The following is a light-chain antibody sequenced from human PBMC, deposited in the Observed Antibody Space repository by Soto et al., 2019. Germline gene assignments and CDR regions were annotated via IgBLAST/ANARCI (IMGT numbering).Light chain of an antibody. CDR1: SSDVGGYNY. Sequence: QSALTQPRSVSGSPGQSVTISCTGTSSDVGGYNYVSWYQQHPGKAPKRMIYDVSKRPSGVPDRFSGSKSGNTASLTISGLQAEYEADYYCCSYAGSYTLIFGGGTKLTVL. CDR2: DVS. J-gene: IGLJ2*01. CDR3: CSYAGSYTLI. V-gene: IGLV2-11*01.